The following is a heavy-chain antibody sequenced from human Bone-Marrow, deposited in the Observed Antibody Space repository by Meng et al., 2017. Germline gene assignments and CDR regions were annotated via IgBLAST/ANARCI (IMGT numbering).Heavy chain of an antibody. J-gene: IGHJ5*02. Sequence: ASVKVSCKASGYTFTSYGISWVRQAPGQGLEWMGWISAYNGNTNYAQKLQGRVTMTTDTSTSTAYMELRSLRSDDTAVYYCARDGGYLNPVAAGENWFDPWGQGPLVTFSS. D-gene: IGHD2-15*01. CDR3: ARDGGYLNPVAAGENWFDP. CDR1: GYTFTSYG. CDR2: ISAYNGNT. V-gene: IGHV1-18*01.